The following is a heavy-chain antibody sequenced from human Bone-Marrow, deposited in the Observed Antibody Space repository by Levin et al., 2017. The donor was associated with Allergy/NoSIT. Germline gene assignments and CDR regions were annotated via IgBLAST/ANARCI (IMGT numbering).Heavy chain of an antibody. D-gene: IGHD1-26*01. CDR2: FSPILDAA. CDR3: ARAGGPDSTWYYYYMDV. V-gene: IGHV1-69*13. Sequence: VASVKVSCKTSGDILRNSAISWVRQAPGQGLEWMGGFSPILDAANYAQKFQGRISITVDESTSTAFLELSSLRSDDTAVYFCARAGGPDSTWYYYYMDVWGKGTTVTVS. J-gene: IGHJ6*03. CDR1: GDILRNSA.